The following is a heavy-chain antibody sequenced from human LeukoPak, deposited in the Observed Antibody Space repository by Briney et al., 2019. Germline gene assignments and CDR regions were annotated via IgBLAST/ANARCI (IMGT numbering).Heavy chain of an antibody. CDR2: FDPEDGET. V-gene: IGHV1-24*01. D-gene: IGHD3-22*01. J-gene: IGHJ4*02. Sequence: ASVKVSCKVSGYTLTELSMHWVRQAPGKGLEWMGGFDPEDGETIYAQKFQGRVTMTEDTSTDTAYMELSSLRSDDTAVYYCTRSDYDTSGEFDYWGRGTLVTVSS. CDR3: TRSDYDTSGEFDY. CDR1: GYTLTELS.